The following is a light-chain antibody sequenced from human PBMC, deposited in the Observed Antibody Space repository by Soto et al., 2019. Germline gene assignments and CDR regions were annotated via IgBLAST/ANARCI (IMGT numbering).Light chain of an antibody. CDR3: SSYAGSNIYV. Sequence: QSALTQPPSASGSPGQSVTISCTGTSSDVGGYNYVSWYQQHPVKAPKLMIYEVSKRPSGVPDRFSGSKSGNTASLTVSGLQAEDEADYYCSSYAGSNIYVFGTGTKLTVL. CDR1: SSDVGGYNY. V-gene: IGLV2-8*01. J-gene: IGLJ1*01. CDR2: EVS.